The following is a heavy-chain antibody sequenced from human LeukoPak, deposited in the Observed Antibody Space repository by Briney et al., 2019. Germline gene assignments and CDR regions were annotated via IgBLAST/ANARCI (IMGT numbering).Heavy chain of an antibody. CDR3: ARVDAPGRGYCSSTSCYWANWFDP. CDR2: ISSSSSYI. CDR1: GFTFSSYS. J-gene: IGHJ5*02. Sequence: EGSLRLSCAASGFTFSSYSMNWVRQAPGKGLEWVSSISSSSSYIYYADSVKGRFTISRDNAKNSLYLQMNSLRAEDTAVYYCARVDAPGRGYCSSTSCYWANWFDPWGQGTLVTVSS. V-gene: IGHV3-21*01. D-gene: IGHD2-2*01.